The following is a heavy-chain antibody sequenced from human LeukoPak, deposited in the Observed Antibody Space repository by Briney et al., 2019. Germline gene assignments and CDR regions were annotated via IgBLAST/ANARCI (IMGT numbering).Heavy chain of an antibody. Sequence: PSETLSLTCAVSGYSISSGYYWSWVRQPPGKGLEWIGEINHSGSTNYNPSLKSRVTISVDTSKNQFSLKLSSVTAADTAVYYCASSNFWSGYYLNRYFDYWGQGTLVTVSS. CDR3: ASSNFWSGYYLNRYFDY. CDR2: INHSGST. D-gene: IGHD3-3*01. J-gene: IGHJ4*02. V-gene: IGHV4-34*01. CDR1: GYSISSGYY.